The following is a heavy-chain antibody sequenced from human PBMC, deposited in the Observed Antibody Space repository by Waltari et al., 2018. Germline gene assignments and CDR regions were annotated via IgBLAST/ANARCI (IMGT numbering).Heavy chain of an antibody. CDR3: ARDPHYSNFDY. J-gene: IGHJ4*02. CDR1: GFTFSTYW. V-gene: IGHV3-7*01. Sequence: EVHLVESGGGLVQPGGSLRLSCAASGFTFSTYWMTWVRKAPGKGLEWLANIKDDGSEKNYVDSVKGRFTISRDNAKNSLYLQMNSLRAEDTAVYYCARDPHYSNFDYWGQGTLVTVSS. CDR2: IKDDGSEK. D-gene: IGHD4-4*01.